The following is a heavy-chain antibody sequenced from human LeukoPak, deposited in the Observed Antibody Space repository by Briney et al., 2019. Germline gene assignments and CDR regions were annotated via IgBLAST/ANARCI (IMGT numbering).Heavy chain of an antibody. D-gene: IGHD6-19*01. CDR1: GYTFTGYY. CDR2: INPNSGGT. V-gene: IGHV1-2*06. J-gene: IGHJ5*02. CDR3: ARVGYSSGWYNNWFDP. Sequence: ASVKVSCKASGYTFTGYYMHWVRQAPGQGLEWMGRINPNSGGTNYAQKFQGRVTMTRDTSISTAYMELSRLSSDDTAVYYCARVGYSSGWYNNWFDPWGQGTLVTVSS.